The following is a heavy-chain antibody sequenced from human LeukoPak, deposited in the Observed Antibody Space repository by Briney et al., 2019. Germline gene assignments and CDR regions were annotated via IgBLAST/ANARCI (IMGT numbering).Heavy chain of an antibody. D-gene: IGHD3-3*01. Sequence: ASVKVSCKASGYTFTNYGISWVRQAPGQGLEWMGWISIYNGNTDYAQKLRGRVTMTTVTSTSTAYMELRSLRSDDTAVYYCARITYDFWSGYYMPDDPWGQGTLVTV. CDR3: ARITYDFWSGYYMPDDP. CDR1: GYTFTNYG. CDR2: ISIYNGNT. J-gene: IGHJ5*02. V-gene: IGHV1-18*01.